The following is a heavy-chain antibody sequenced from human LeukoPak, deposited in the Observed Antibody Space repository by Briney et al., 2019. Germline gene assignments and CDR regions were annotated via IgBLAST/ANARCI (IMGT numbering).Heavy chain of an antibody. J-gene: IGHJ6*03. CDR2: IRYDVSNK. D-gene: IGHD6-13*01. CDR3: AKEGSSWSRMYYYYYMDV. CDR1: GFTFRSDG. Sequence: GGSLRLSCAASGFTFRSDGMHWGRQAPGKGLERVAVIRYDVSNKTYADPAKGRFTISRENSKNTPYLQRNSLRAGDTAVYSCAKEGSSWSRMYYYYYMDVWGKGTTVTISS. V-gene: IGHV3-30*02.